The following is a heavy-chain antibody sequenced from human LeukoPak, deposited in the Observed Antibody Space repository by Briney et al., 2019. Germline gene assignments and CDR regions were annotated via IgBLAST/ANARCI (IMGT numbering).Heavy chain of an antibody. CDR1: GGSISSYY. CDR3: AKDLAYSYGDEGAFDI. J-gene: IGHJ3*02. CDR2: IYTSGST. V-gene: IGHV4-4*07. D-gene: IGHD5-18*01. Sequence: PSETLSLTCTVSGGSISSYYWSWIRQPAGKGLEWIGRIYTSGSTNYNPSLKSRVTMSVDTSKNQFSLKLSSVTAADTAVYYCAKDLAYSYGDEGAFDIWGQGTMVTVSS.